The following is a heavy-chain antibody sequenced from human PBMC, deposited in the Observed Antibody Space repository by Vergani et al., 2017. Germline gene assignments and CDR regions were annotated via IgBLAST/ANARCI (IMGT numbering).Heavy chain of an antibody. J-gene: IGHJ4*02. V-gene: IGHV4-38-2*01. CDR3: TRQPQEGASGPPSVPT. Sequence: QVQLQESGPGLVEPSETLSLTCAVSGYSIRNGYYWGWIRQPPGKGLEWIGSIYHSGSTHYNPSLKSRVTISVDTSKTEFSLKVTSVTAADTAVYYCTRQPQEGASGPPSVPTWGQGISVIVSS. CDR2: IYHSGST. CDR1: GYSIRNGYY. D-gene: IGHD5-12*01.